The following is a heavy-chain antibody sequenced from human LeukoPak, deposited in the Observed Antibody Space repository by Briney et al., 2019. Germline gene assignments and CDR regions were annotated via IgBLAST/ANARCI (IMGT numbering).Heavy chain of an antibody. CDR2: IYYSGST. D-gene: IGHD6-25*01. Sequence: SETLSLTCTVSGGSISSYYWTWIRQPPGKGLEWIGYIYYSGSTSYNPSLKGRVTMSVDTSKNQFSLKLSSVTAADTAMYYCARHQRSGYYEVDYWGQGTLVTVSS. V-gene: IGHV4-59*04. CDR3: ARHQRSGYYEVDY. CDR1: GGSISSYY. J-gene: IGHJ4*02.